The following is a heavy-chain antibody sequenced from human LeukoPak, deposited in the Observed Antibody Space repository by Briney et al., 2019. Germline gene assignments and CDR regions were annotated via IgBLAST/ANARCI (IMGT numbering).Heavy chain of an antibody. V-gene: IGHV3-74*01. D-gene: IGHD6-19*01. CDR1: GFTLSSYW. J-gene: IGHJ5*02. Sequence: PGGSLRLSCAGSGFTLSSYWMHWVRQGPGKGLVWVSRINTDGSSTTYADSVKGRFTISRDSAKNTLYLQMNSLRAEDTAVYYCARAVAGPDWFDLWGQGNLVTVSS. CDR2: INTDGSST. CDR3: ARAVAGPDWFDL.